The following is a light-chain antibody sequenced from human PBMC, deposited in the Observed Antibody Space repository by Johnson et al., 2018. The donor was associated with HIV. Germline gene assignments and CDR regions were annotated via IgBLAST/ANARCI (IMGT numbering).Light chain of an antibody. V-gene: IGLV1-51*02. CDR1: SSNIGNNY. J-gene: IGLJ1*01. Sequence: QSVLTQPPSVSAAPGQKVTISCSGSSSNIGNNYISWYQQFPGTAPKLLIYENNKRPSGIPDRFSASKSGPSATLGITGLQTGDEADYYCGTWDSSLSAYVFGTGTKVTVL. CDR2: ENN. CDR3: GTWDSSLSAYV.